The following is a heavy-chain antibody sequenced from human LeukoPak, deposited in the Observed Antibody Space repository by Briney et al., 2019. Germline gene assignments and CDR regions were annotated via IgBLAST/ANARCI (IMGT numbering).Heavy chain of an antibody. J-gene: IGHJ4*02. CDR1: GGSISSYY. V-gene: IGHV4-59*08. CDR3: ERMSYFDSSLDY. Sequence: SETLSLTCTVSGGSISSYYWSWIRQPPGKGLEWIWHIYYSGRTTYNPSPKSRVTITVDTAKTQYSLKLTSVTAADTAVYYCERMSYFDSSLDYWGQGTRVIVSA. CDR2: IYYSGRT. D-gene: IGHD3-22*01.